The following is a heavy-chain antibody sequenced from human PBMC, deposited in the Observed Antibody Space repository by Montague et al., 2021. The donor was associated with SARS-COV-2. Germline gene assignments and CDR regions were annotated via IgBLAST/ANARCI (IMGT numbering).Heavy chain of an antibody. J-gene: IGHJ4*02. CDR3: ARQRRGGLVSTPRFFDY. V-gene: IGHV4-38-2*02. D-gene: IGHD6-19*01. CDR1: GYSISSGYY. Sequence: SETLSLTCTVSGYSISSGYYCGWIRQPPGKGLEWFGSNYHSGSTYYNPSLKSRVSISVDTSKNQFSLKLSSVTAADTAEYYSARQRRGGLVSTPRFFDYWGQGTLVTVSS. CDR2: NYHSGST.